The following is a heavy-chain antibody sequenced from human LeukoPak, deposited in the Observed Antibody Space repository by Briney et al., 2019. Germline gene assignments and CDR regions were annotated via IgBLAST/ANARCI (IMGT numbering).Heavy chain of an antibody. CDR2: ISGSGGST. Sequence: GGSLRLSCAASGFTFSSYAMSWVRQAPGKGLEWVSAISGSGGSTYYADSVKGRFTISRDNSKNTLYLQMNSLRAEDTAVYYCMAESSSPWEGYWGQGTLVIVSS. D-gene: IGHD6-6*01. CDR3: MAESSSPWEGY. V-gene: IGHV3-23*01. J-gene: IGHJ4*02. CDR1: GFTFSSYA.